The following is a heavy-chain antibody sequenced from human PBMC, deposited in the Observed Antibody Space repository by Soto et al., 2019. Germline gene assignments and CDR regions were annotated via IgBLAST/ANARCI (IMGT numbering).Heavy chain of an antibody. Sequence: QLQLQESGPGLVKPSETLSLTCTVSGGSISSSGYYWGWIRQPPGKGLEWIGTIYYSGSTYYSPSLKSRVTISADTSKNQFSLKLSSVTAADTAVYYCARRSQLAAVRGIDYWGQGTLVTVSS. J-gene: IGHJ4*02. CDR2: IYYSGST. CDR1: GGSISSSGYY. CDR3: ARRSQLAAVRGIDY. D-gene: IGHD3-10*02. V-gene: IGHV4-39*01.